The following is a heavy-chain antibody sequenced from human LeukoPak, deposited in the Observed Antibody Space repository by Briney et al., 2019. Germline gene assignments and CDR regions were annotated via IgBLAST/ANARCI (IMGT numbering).Heavy chain of an antibody. D-gene: IGHD3-9*01. CDR1: GFTFSSYS. J-gene: IGHJ4*02. CDR3: ARSPYDILTGYQYYFDY. V-gene: IGHV3-21*01. Sequence: GGSLRLSCAASGFTFSSYSMNWVRQAPGKGLEWVSSISSSSSYIYYADSVKGRFTISRDNAKNSLYLQMNSLRAEDTAVYYCARSPYDILTGYQYYFDYWGQGTLVTVSS. CDR2: ISSSSSYI.